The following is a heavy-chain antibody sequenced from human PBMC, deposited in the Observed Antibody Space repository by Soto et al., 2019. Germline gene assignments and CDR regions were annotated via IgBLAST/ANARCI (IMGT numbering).Heavy chain of an antibody. Sequence: EVQLVESGGGLVQPGGSLRLSCAASGFTCSSYSMNWVRQAPGKGLEWVSYISSSSGTIHFADSVKGRFTISSDNALNSLYLQMNSLRDEDTAVYYCARVRGYADYAGFDIWGQGTMVNVSS. CDR1: GFTCSSYS. J-gene: IGHJ3*02. V-gene: IGHV3-48*02. D-gene: IGHD4-17*01. CDR3: ARVRGYADYAGFDI. CDR2: ISSSSGTI.